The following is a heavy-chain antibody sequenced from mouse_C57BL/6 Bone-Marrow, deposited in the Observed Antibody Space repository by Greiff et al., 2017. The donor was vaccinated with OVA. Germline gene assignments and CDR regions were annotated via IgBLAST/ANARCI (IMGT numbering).Heavy chain of an antibody. J-gene: IGHJ4*01. CDR1: GFTFSDYG. Sequence: DVKLVESGGGLVQPGGSLKLSCAASGFTFSDYGMAWVRQAPRKGPEWVAFISNLAYSIYYADTVTGRFTISRENAKNTLYLEMSSLRSEDTAMYYCARRPPYGNYAMDYWGQGTSVTVSS. V-gene: IGHV5-15*04. CDR3: ARRPPYGNYAMDY. D-gene: IGHD2-1*01. CDR2: ISNLAYSI.